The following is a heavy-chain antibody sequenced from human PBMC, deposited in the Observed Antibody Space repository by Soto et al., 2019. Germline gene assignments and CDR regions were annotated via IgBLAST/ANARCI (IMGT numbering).Heavy chain of an antibody. V-gene: IGHV3-30-3*01. CDR2: ISYDGNNK. CDR3: ARDGVSSTQYTWNCGTYFDY. CDR1: GFTYSTYT. Sequence: GGSLRLSCAASGFTYSTYTMHWVRQAPGKGLEWVAVISYDGNNKFYADSVKGRFTISRDSTKQTLYLQMNSLRPDDTAMYYCARDGVSSTQYTWNCGTYFDYWGQGALVTVSS. J-gene: IGHJ4*02. D-gene: IGHD1-20*01.